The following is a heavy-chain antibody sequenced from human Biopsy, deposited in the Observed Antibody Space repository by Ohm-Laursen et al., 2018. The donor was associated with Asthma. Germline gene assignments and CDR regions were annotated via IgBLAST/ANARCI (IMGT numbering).Heavy chain of an antibody. CDR2: INPNSGAT. V-gene: IGHV1-2*06. Sequence: SVKVSCKASGYTFTDYSIHWVRQAPGQGLEWMGRINPNSGATKYAQKFQGRVTMTSDTSIATAYLELTRLTSDDTAIFYCARGALARKRDDFWSAYYPYWGQGTLVTVSS. CDR1: GYTFTDYS. D-gene: IGHD3-3*01. CDR3: ARGALARKRDDFWSAYYPY. J-gene: IGHJ4*02.